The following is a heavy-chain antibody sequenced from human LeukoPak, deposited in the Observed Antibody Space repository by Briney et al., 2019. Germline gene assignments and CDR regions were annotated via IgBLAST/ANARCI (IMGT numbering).Heavy chain of an antibody. V-gene: IGHV4-39*07. Sequence: SETLSLTCTVSGGSISSYYWGWIRQPPGKGLEWIGSIYYSGSTYYNPSLKSRITISVDTSKNHFSLRLSSVTAADTAVYYCARDFSQSWYYYDSSGYRLGYYFDYWGQGTLVTVSS. D-gene: IGHD3-22*01. CDR2: IYYSGST. J-gene: IGHJ4*02. CDR3: ARDFSQSWYYYDSSGYRLGYYFDY. CDR1: GGSISSYY.